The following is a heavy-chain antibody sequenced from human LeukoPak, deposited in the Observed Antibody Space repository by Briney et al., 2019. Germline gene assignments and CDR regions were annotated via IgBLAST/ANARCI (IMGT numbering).Heavy chain of an antibody. D-gene: IGHD6-25*01. J-gene: IGHJ4*02. V-gene: IGHV4-39*01. CDR3: VRRGQRLNPGLYYFDH. CDR2: IYYSGST. CDR1: GASISSGDYY. Sequence: SETLSLTCTVSGASISSGDYYWGWIRQSPGRGLEWIGTIYYSGSTNYNPFLKSRVTISVDTSENQFSLRLTSVTATDTAVYYCVRRGQRLNPGLYYFDHWGQGTLVTVSS.